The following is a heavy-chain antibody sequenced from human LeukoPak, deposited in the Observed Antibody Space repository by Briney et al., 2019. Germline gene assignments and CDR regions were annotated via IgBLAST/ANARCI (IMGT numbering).Heavy chain of an antibody. Sequence: GGSLRLSCAASGFTFSSYAMSWVRQAPGKGLEWVSAISGSGGSTYYADSVKGRFTISRDNSKNTLYLQMNSLRAEDTALYYCAKGTNPYYYYYTDVWGKGTTVTVSS. J-gene: IGHJ6*03. CDR3: AKGTNPYYYYYTDV. CDR2: ISGSGGST. V-gene: IGHV3-23*01. CDR1: GFTFSSYA.